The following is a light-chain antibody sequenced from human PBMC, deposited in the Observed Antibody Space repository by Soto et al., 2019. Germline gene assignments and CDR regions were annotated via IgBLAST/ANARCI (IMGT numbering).Light chain of an antibody. Sequence: EIVMTQSPATLSVSPGERATLSCRASQSVSSNLAWYLQKPGQAPRLLIYDSSNRAAGIPARFSGSGSGTDFTLTVSSLEPEDFVVYYCQQRSDWPWTFGQGTKVDIK. J-gene: IGKJ1*01. CDR1: QSVSSN. CDR3: QQRSDWPWT. CDR2: DSS. V-gene: IGKV3-11*01.